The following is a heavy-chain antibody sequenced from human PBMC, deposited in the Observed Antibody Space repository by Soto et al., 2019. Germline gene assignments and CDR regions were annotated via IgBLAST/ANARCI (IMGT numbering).Heavy chain of an antibody. V-gene: IGHV5-51*01. CDR2: IYPGDSDT. J-gene: IGHJ6*02. CDR1: GYSFTSYW. CDR3: ARRGYCSSTSCYTRSHYYYGMDV. D-gene: IGHD2-2*02. Sequence: GEALKISCKGSGYSFTSYWIGWVRQMPGKGLEWMGIIYPGDSDTRYSPSFQGQVTISADKSISTAYLQWSSLKASDTAMYYCARRGYCSSTSCYTRSHYYYGMDVWGQGTTVTVSS.